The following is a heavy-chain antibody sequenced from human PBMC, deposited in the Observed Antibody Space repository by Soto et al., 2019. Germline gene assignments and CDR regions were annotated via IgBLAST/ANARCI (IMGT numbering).Heavy chain of an antibody. V-gene: IGHV3-48*02. CDR3: ARSVKGHFDY. CDR2: ITSDTNTI. D-gene: IGHD6-19*01. Sequence: EVQLVESGGGLVQPGGSLRLSCAASGFRFSIYSMNWVRQAPGKGLEWSAYITSDTNTIKYADSVKGRFTISRDNDKNSVYLQMNSLRDEDTAVYYCARSVKGHFDYWGQGTVVTVSA. J-gene: IGHJ4*02. CDR1: GFRFSIYS.